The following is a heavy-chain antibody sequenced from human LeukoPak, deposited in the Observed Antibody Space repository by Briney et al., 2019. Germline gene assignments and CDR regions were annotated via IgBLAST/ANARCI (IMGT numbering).Heavy chain of an antibody. CDR1: GGSISSSPYY. Sequence: PSETLSLTCTVSGGSISSSPYYWTWIRQPPGKGLEWIGNIYSSGSTYYSPSLKSRVTISVDTSKNQFSLKLSSVTAADTAVYYCATYSSGWYYFDYWGQGTLVTVSS. V-gene: IGHV4-39*01. D-gene: IGHD6-19*01. CDR2: IYSSGST. CDR3: ATYSSGWYYFDY. J-gene: IGHJ4*02.